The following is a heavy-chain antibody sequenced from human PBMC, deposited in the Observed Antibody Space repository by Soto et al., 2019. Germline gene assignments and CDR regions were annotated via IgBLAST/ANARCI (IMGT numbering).Heavy chain of an antibody. CDR2: LNPTGGST. J-gene: IGHJ4*02. CDR3: ATASFDY. CDR1: GYSFTGYY. V-gene: IGHV1-46*03. Sequence: QVQLVQSGAEVKKPGASVKLSCKTSGYSFTGYYIHWVRQAPGQGLEWVGILNPTGGSTAYTQNFQGRVTMTSDTSTSTVYIELSRLRSENAALYYCATASFDYWGQGTLVTVSS.